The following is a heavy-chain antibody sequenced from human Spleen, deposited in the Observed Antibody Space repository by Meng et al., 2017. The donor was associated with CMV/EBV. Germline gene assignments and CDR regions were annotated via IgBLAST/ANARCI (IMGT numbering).Heavy chain of an antibody. D-gene: IGHD3-3*01. CDR3: AKQFYDFWSGYYYYGMDV. J-gene: IGHJ6*02. V-gene: IGHV3-30-3*02. Sequence: GESLKISCAASEFTFRRYDMFWVRQAPGKGLEWVAFISYDGSNTYHADSVKGRFTTSRDNSKNTLNLQMNSLRAEDTAVYYCAKQFYDFWSGYYYYGMDVWGHGTTVTVSS. CDR2: ISYDGSNT. CDR1: EFTFRRYD.